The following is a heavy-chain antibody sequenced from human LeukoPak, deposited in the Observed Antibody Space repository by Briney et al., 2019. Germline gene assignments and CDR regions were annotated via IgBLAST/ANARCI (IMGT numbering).Heavy chain of an antibody. D-gene: IGHD6-13*01. J-gene: IGHJ6*02. V-gene: IGHV4-59*01. CDR2: IYYSGST. CDR3: ARAQYSSSWLDV. Sequence: SETLSLTCTVSGGSISGYYWSWIRRPPGKGLEWIGYIYYSGSTNYNPSLKSRVTISVDTSKNQFSLKLSPVTAADTAVYFCARAQYSSSWLDVWGQGTTVTVSS. CDR1: GGSISGYY.